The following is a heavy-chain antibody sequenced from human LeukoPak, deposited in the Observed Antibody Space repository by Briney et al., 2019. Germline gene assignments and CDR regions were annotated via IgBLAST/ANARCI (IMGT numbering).Heavy chain of an antibody. CDR2: IWYDGSNK. V-gene: IGHV3-33*01. J-gene: IGHJ6*02. CDR1: GFTFSSYG. D-gene: IGHD2-15*01. CDR3: ARGGNSGGLYYYYGMDV. Sequence: GGSLRLSCAASGFTFSSYGMHWVRQAPGKGLEWVAVIWYDGSNKYYADSVKGRFTISRDNSKSTLYLQMNSLRAEDTAVYYCARGGNSGGLYYYYGMDVWGQGTTVTVSS.